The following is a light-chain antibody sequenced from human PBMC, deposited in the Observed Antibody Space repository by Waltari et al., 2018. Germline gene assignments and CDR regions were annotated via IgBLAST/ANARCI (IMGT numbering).Light chain of an antibody. CDR3: QAWDSTAVV. J-gene: IGLJ3*02. V-gene: IGLV3-1*01. CDR1: KLGDKY. Sequence: SYELTQAPSVSVSPGQTASLTCSGDKLGDKYVSWYQQKPDQSHVLVIYEDTKRPSGIPERFSGSNSGDTATLTISGTQAMDEADYYCQAWDSTAVVFGGGTKLTVL. CDR2: EDT.